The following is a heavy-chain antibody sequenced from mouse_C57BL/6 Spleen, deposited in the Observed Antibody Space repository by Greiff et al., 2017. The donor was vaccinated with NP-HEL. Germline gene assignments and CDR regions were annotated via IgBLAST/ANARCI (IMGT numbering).Heavy chain of an antibody. D-gene: IGHD2-3*01. CDR3: ATYDGYYRFAY. CDR2: IHPNSGST. V-gene: IGHV1-64*01. CDR1: GYTFTSYW. J-gene: IGHJ3*01. Sequence: QVQLQQPGAELVKPGASVKLSCKASGYTFTSYWMHWVKQRPGQGLEWIGMIHPNSGSTNYNEKFKSKATLTVDKSSSTAYMQLSSLTSEDSAVYYCATYDGYYRFAYWGQGTLVTVSA.